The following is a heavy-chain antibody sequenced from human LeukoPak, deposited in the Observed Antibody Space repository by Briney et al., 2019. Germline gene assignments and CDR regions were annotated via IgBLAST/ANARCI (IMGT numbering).Heavy chain of an antibody. V-gene: IGHV4-31*03. Sequence: PSQTLSLTCTVSGGSISSGGYYWSWLRQHPGKGLEWIGYIYYSGSTYYNPSLKSRVTISVDTSKNQFSLKLSSVTAADTAVYYCARDSFGDEINYYYGMDVWGQGTTVTVSS. CDR2: IYYSGST. CDR1: GGSISSGGYY. D-gene: IGHD3-10*01. J-gene: IGHJ6*02. CDR3: ARDSFGDEINYYYGMDV.